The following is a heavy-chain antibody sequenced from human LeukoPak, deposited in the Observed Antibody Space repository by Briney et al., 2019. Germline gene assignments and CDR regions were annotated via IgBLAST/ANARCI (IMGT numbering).Heavy chain of an antibody. CDR2: ISSSGSTI. CDR3: AELGITMIGGV. Sequence: GGSRRLSCAASGFTFSSYAMNWVRQAPGKGLEWVSYISSSGSTIYYADSVKGRFTISRDNAKNSLYLQMNSLRAEDTAVYYCAELGITMIGGVWGKGTTVTISS. J-gene: IGHJ6*03. V-gene: IGHV3-48*03. D-gene: IGHD3-10*02. CDR1: GFTFSSYA.